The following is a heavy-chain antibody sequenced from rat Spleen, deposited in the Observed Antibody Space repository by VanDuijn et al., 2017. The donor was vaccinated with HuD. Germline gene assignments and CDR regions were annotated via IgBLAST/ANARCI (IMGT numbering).Heavy chain of an antibody. CDR2: ISTGGGNT. Sequence: EVQLVESGGGLVQPGRSLKLSCAVSGFTFRNYDMAWLRQAPTKGLEWVASISTGGGNTYYRDSVKGRFTISRDNAKSTLYLQMDSLKSEDTATYYCGRHGRGKTTYYYVMDAWGQGTSVTVSS. D-gene: IGHD4-5*01. V-gene: IGHV5-25*01. CDR3: GRHGRGKTTYYYVMDA. J-gene: IGHJ4*01. CDR1: GFTFRNYD.